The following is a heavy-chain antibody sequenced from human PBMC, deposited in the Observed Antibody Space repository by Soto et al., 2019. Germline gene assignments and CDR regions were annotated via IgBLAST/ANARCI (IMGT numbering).Heavy chain of an antibody. D-gene: IGHD2-21*02. CDR2: IYYSGRT. V-gene: IGHV4-39*01. Sequence: SETLSVSCIFSVESISSSSYYWGWIRQPPGKGLEWIGSIYYSGRTYYNPSFKSRVTISIDTSKNQFSLKLSSVTATDTAVYYCARQRTTVVTQAYFDHWGQGALVTVSS. CDR3: ARQRTTVVTQAYFDH. CDR1: VESISSSSYY. J-gene: IGHJ4*02.